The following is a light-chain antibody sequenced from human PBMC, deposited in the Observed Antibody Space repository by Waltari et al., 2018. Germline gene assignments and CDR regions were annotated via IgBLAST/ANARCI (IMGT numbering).Light chain of an antibody. Sequence: DIQMTQSPSSLSASVGDRVTITCRASQSICSHLNWYQQKPGKAPKLLIYAASSLQSGVPSRFSGSGSGTDFTLTISSLQPEDFATYYCQQSYSTPRNTFGQGTKLEIK. CDR1: QSICSH. CDR2: AAS. V-gene: IGKV1-39*01. CDR3: QQSYSTPRNT. J-gene: IGKJ2*01.